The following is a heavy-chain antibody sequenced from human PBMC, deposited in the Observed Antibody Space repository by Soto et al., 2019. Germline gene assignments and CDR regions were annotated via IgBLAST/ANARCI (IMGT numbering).Heavy chain of an antibody. CDR1: GYTFTSYD. CDR3: ARVMRATYYYYYYGMDV. V-gene: IGHV1-8*01. Sequence: ASVKVSCKASGYTFTSYDINWVRQATGQGLEWMGWMNPNSGNTGYAQKFQGRVTMTRNTSISTAYMELSSLRSEDTAVYYCARVMRATYYYYYYGMDVWGQGTTVTAP. J-gene: IGHJ6*02. CDR2: MNPNSGNT. D-gene: IGHD1-26*01.